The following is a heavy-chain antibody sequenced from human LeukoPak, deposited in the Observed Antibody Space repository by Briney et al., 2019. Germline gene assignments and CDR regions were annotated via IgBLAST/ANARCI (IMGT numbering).Heavy chain of an antibody. Sequence: GGSLRLSCAASGFTFSNAWMNWVRQAPGKGLEWVGRIKSKTDGGTTDYAAPVKGRFTISRDDSKNTLYLQMDSLKTEDTAVYYCSTTYYYDSSEGYWGQGTLVTVSS. CDR2: IKSKTDGGTT. V-gene: IGHV3-15*07. CDR3: STTYYYDSSEGY. J-gene: IGHJ4*02. CDR1: GFTFSNAW. D-gene: IGHD3-22*01.